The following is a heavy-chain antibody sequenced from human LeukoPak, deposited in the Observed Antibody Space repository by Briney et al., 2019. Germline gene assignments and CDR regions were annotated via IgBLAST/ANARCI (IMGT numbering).Heavy chain of an antibody. CDR3: ARDRGGSYSAIDY. CDR2: ISSSSSNI. V-gene: IGHV3-48*04. J-gene: IGHJ4*02. D-gene: IGHD1-26*01. CDR1: GFTFSSDS. Sequence: GGSLRLSCAASGFTFSSDSMNWVRQAPGKGLEWVSFISSSSSNIYYADSVKGRFTISRDNAKNSLYLQMNSLRAEDTAVYYCARDRGGSYSAIDYWGQGTLVTVSS.